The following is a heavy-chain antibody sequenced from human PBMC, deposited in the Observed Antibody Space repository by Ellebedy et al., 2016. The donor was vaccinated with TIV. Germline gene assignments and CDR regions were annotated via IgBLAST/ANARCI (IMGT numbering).Heavy chain of an antibody. Sequence: AASVKVSCKASGYTFTSYGISWVRQAPGQGLEWMGWISVYNGNTNYAQKLQGRVTMTTETSTSTAYMELRSLRSDDTAVYYCASRSGQYYYNSSGYYPESYYGMDVWGQGTTVTVSS. CDR3: ASRSGQYYYNSSGYYPESYYGMDV. CDR1: GYTFTSYG. J-gene: IGHJ6*02. V-gene: IGHV1-18*01. CDR2: ISVYNGNT. D-gene: IGHD3-22*01.